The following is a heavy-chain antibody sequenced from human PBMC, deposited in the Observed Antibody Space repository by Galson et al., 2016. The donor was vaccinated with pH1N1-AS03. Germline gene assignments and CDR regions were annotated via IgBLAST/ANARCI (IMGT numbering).Heavy chain of an antibody. CDR2: IYSGGTT. CDR3: VRSDYEDVDLQGFYFDY. J-gene: IGHJ4*02. V-gene: IGHV3-53*01. Sequence: SLRLSCAASGLTVSTNYMSWVRQAPGKGLEWVSTIYSGGTTYYAVSVKGRFTISRDNMKNTLSLQMSSLTAEETAVYYCVRSDYEDVDLQGFYFDYWGQGTLVTVSS. CDR1: GLTVSTNY. D-gene: IGHD4/OR15-4a*01.